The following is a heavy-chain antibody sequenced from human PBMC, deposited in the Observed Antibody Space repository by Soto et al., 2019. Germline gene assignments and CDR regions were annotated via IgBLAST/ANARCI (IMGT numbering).Heavy chain of an antibody. J-gene: IGHJ5*02. CDR2: IRSKAYGGTT. CDR3: TRDLNGFWYVISGWFDP. Sequence: LRLSCTASGFTFGDYAMSWFRQAPGKGLEWVGFIRSKAYGGTTEYAASVKGRFTISRDDSKSIAYLQMNSLKTEDTAVYYCTRDLNGFWYVISGWFDPWGQGTLVTVS. D-gene: IGHD3-9*01. CDR1: GFTFGDYA. V-gene: IGHV3-49*03.